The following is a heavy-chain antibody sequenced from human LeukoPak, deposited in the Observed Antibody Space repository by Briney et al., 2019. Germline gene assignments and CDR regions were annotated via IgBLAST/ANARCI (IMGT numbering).Heavy chain of an antibody. V-gene: IGHV1-8*01. Sequence: ASVKVSCKASGYTFTSYDINWVRQATGQGLEWMGWMNPNSGNTGYAQKFQGRVTMTRNTSISTAYMEPSSLRSEDTAVYYCARGRVLRFLEWLLFTPYNWFDPWGQGTLVTVSS. CDR3: ARGRVLRFLEWLLFTPYNWFDP. CDR1: GYTFTSYD. D-gene: IGHD3-3*01. CDR2: MNPNSGNT. J-gene: IGHJ5*02.